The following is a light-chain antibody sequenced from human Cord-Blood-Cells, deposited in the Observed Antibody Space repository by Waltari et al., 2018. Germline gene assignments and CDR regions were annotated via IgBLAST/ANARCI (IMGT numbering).Light chain of an antibody. CDR2: SNN. CDR3: AAWDDSLNGPG. J-gene: IGLJ3*02. Sequence: QSVLTQPPSASGTHGQRVTISCSGSSSNIGSNTVNLYTQLPGTAPKLPIYSNNQRPAGVPDRFSGSKSGTSASLAISGLQSEDEADYYCAAWDDSLNGPGFGGGTKLTVL. V-gene: IGLV1-44*01. CDR1: SSNIGSNT.